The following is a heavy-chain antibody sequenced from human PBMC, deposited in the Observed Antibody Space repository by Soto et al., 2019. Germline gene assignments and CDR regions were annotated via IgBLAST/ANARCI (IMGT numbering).Heavy chain of an antibody. D-gene: IGHD2-15*01. CDR1: GGSISSSSYY. CDR2: IYYSGST. CDR3: EAYCSGGSCYGPGYYYSYMDV. V-gene: IGHV4-39*01. Sequence: SETLSLTCTVSGGSISSSSYYWGWIRQPPGKGLEWIGSIYYSGSTYYNPSLKSRVTISVDTSKNQFSLKLSSVTAADTAVYYCEAYCSGGSCYGPGYYYSYMDVWGKGTTVTVSS. J-gene: IGHJ6*03.